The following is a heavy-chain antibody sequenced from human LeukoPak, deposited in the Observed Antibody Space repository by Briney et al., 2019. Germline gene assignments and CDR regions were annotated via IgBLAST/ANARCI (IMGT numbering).Heavy chain of an antibody. Sequence: GASVKVSCKASGYTFTSYGISWVRQAPGQGLEWMGWISAYNGNTNYAQKLQGRVTITTDTSTSTAYMEVRSLRSDDTAVYYCARDPQTNTYYYGSESYYIPGCFDYWGQGTLVTVSS. D-gene: IGHD3-10*01. J-gene: IGHJ4*02. CDR1: GYTFTSYG. CDR3: ARDPQTNTYYYGSESYYIPGCFDY. CDR2: ISAYNGNT. V-gene: IGHV1-18*01.